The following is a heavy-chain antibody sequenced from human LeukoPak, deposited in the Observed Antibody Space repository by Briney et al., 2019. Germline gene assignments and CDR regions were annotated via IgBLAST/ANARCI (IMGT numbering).Heavy chain of an antibody. CDR1: GYTFTGYY. V-gene: IGHV1-2*02. J-gene: IGHJ3*02. D-gene: IGHD3-10*01. CDR2: INPNSGGT. Sequence: ASGKVSCKASGYTFTGYYMHWVRQAPGQGLEWMGWINPNSGGTNYAQKIQGRVTMTRDTSISTAYMELSRLRSDDTAVYYCARVQNYGSGSYRAFDIWGQGTMVTVSS. CDR3: ARVQNYGSGSYRAFDI.